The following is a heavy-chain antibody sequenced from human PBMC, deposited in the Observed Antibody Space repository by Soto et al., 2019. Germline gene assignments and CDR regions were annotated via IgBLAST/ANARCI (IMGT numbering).Heavy chain of an antibody. CDR3: ARVWGYSRVFDY. CDR1: GITVRDYD. Sequence: PGGSMKLACASSGITVRDYDVGWALKAPGKGLEWVSVIYSGGGTHYADSVKGRFTISRDNSKNTLYLQTNRVRAEDTAVYYCARVWGYSRVFDYWGQGTLVTVSS. CDR2: IYSGGGT. V-gene: IGHV3-66*01. J-gene: IGHJ4*02. D-gene: IGHD6-13*01.